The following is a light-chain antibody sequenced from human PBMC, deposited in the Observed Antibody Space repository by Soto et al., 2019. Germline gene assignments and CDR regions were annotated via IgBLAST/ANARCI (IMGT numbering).Light chain of an antibody. CDR1: SSDVGGYNF. J-gene: IGLJ1*01. V-gene: IGLV2-8*01. Sequence: QSALTQPPSASGSPGQSLTISCTGTSSDVGGYNFVSWYQQQPGKAPKLMIYDVTRRPSGVPDRFSGSKSGNTASLTVSGLQAEDEADYYCSSYAGSNIYVFGTGTKLTVL. CDR3: SSYAGSNIYV. CDR2: DVT.